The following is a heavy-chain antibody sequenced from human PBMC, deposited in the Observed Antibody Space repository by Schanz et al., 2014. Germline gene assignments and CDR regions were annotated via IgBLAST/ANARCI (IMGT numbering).Heavy chain of an antibody. J-gene: IGHJ3*02. V-gene: IGHV3-48*04. CDR2: ISGSSSTK. CDR3: AGAVATIRADSFDI. CDR1: GITFSGYS. Sequence: EVKLVESGGGLAQPGGSLRLSCAASGITFSGYSMNWVRQAPGKGLEWVSYISGSSSTKYYADSVKGRFTISRDNAKNSLYLQMNSLRAEDTAVYYCAGAVATIRADSFDIWGQGTMXAVSS. D-gene: IGHD5-12*01.